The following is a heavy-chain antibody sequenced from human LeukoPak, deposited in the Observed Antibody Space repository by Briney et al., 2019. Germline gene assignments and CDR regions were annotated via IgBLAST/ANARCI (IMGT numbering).Heavy chain of an antibody. Sequence: ASVKVSCKASGYTFTSYYMHWVRQAPGRGLEWMGIINPSGGSASYAQKFQGRVTMTRDTSTSTVYMELSSLRSEDTAVYYCARDLGGIVGATDHYFDYWGQGTLVTVSS. V-gene: IGHV1-46*01. CDR3: ARDLGGIVGATDHYFDY. D-gene: IGHD1-26*01. CDR1: GYTFTSYY. CDR2: INPSGGSA. J-gene: IGHJ4*02.